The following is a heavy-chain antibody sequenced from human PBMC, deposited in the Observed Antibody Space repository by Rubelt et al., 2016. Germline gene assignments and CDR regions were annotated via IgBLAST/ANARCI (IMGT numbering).Heavy chain of an antibody. CDR3: ARGRVVARSTEDTAMVPD. CDR1: GGSVSGYY. Sequence: QVQLQQWGAGLLKPSETLSLTCAVYGGSVSGYYWSWIRQPPGKGLEWIGEINHRGSTNYNPSLKSRVTISVDTSKNQFSLKRGSGTAAETAGDYCARGRVVARSTEDTAMVPDWGKGTLVAVSS. J-gene: IGHJ4*02. D-gene: IGHD5-18*01. V-gene: IGHV4-34*01. CDR2: INHRGST.